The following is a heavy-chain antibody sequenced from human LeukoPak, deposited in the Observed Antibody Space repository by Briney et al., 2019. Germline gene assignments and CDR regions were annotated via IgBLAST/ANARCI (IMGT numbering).Heavy chain of an antibody. J-gene: IGHJ4*02. CDR2: IYSGGNT. CDR1: GFTVSSNS. CDR3: ARRAGEYSHPYDY. Sequence: GSLRLSCTVSGFTVSSNSWSWVRQAPGKGLEWVSFIYSGGNTHYSDSVKGRFTISRDNSKNTLYLQMNSLRAEDTAIYYCARRAGEYSHPYDYWGQGTLVTVSS. D-gene: IGHD2-15*01. V-gene: IGHV3-53*01.